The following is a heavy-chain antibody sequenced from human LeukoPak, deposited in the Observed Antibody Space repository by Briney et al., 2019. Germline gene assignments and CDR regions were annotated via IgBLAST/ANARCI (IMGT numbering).Heavy chain of an antibody. CDR2: IWYDGSNK. D-gene: IGHD6-13*01. CDR1: GFTFSSYG. J-gene: IGHJ6*03. CDR3: AKGAAAGTYYMDV. V-gene: IGHV3-33*06. Sequence: GGSLRLSCAASGFTFSSYGMHWVRQAPGKGLEWVAVIWYDGSNKYYADSVKGRFTISRDNSKNTLYLQMNSLRAEDTAVYYCAKGAAAGTYYMDVWGKGTTVTVSS.